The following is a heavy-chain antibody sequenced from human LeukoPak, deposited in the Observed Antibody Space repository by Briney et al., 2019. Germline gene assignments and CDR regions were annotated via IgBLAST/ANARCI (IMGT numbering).Heavy chain of an antibody. CDR3: ARFRGRYCSSTSCFQYFDY. CDR2: MNPNSGNT. J-gene: IGHJ4*02. V-gene: IGHV1-8*03. D-gene: IGHD2-2*01. CDR1: GYTFTSYD. Sequence: ASVKVSCKASGYTFTSYDINWVRQATGQGLEWMRWMNPNSGNTGYAQKFQGRVTITRNTSISTAYMELSSLRSEDTAVYYCARFRGRYCSSTSCFQYFDYWGQGTLVTVSS.